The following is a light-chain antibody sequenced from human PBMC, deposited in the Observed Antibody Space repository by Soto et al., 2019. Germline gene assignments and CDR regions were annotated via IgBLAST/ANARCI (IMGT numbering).Light chain of an antibody. J-gene: IGLJ1*01. CDR3: SAYTSTSTLYV. Sequence: QSALTQPASVSGSPGQAITISCTGTSSDVGGYNYVSWYQQHPDKAPKLMIYDVTNRPSGVSFRFSGSKSGNTASLTISGLQPEDEADYYCSAYTSTSTLYVFGPGTNLTVL. CDR2: DVT. V-gene: IGLV2-14*03. CDR1: SSDVGGYNY.